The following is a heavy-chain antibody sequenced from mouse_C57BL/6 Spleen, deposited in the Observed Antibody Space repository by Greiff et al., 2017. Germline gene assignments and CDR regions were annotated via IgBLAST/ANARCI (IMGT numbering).Heavy chain of an antibody. D-gene: IGHD1-1*01. V-gene: IGHV5-17*01. CDR2: ISSGSSTI. CDR3: ARPLGYGSSYYAMDY. J-gene: IGHJ4*01. Sequence: EVKLVESGGGLVKPGGSLKLSCAASGFTFSDYGMHWVRQAPEKGLEWVAYISSGSSTIYYADTVKGRFTISRDNAKNTLFLQMTSLRSEDTAMYYCARPLGYGSSYYAMDYWGQGTSVTVSS. CDR1: GFTFSDYG.